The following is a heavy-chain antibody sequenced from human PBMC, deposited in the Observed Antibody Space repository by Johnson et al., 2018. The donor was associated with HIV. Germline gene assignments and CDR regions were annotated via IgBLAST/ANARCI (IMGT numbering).Heavy chain of an antibody. J-gene: IGHJ3*02. D-gene: IGHD1-14*01. V-gene: IGHV3-66*01. CDR3: ARSRQVGTPDAFDI. CDR2: IYSGGST. CDR1: GFTFSSYA. Sequence: VQLVESGGVVVQPGGSLRLSCAASGFTFSSYAMHWVRQAPGKGLEWVSVIYSGGSTYYADSVKGRFTISRDNSKNTLYLQMNSLRAEDTAVYYCARSRQVGTPDAFDIWGQGTMVTVSS.